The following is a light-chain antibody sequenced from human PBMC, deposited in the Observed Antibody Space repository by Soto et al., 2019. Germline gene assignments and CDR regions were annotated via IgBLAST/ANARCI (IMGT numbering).Light chain of an antibody. V-gene: IGKV3-20*01. CDR2: GTS. CDR3: QQFGGSFS. Sequence: IVLTLSPGTLSLSPGESATLSCRASQTVTDSYLAWYQQTPGQAPRLLIYGTSNRAAGVPNRFRGAGSGTDFTLTISRLEPEDFAVYYCQQFGGSFSFGGGTKVEI. CDR1: QTVTDSY. J-gene: IGKJ4*01.